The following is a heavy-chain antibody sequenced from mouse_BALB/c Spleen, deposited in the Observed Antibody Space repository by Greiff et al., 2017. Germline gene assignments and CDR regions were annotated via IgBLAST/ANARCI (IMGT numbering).Heavy chain of an antibody. CDR3: TRGHRYDLVYAMDY. CDR2: IYPSDSYT. V-gene: IGHV1-69*02. J-gene: IGHJ4*01. Sequence: QVQLQQPGAELVRPGASVKLSCKASGYTFTSYWINWVKQRPGQGLEWIGNIYPSDSYTNYNQKFKDKATLTVDKSSSTAYMQLSSPTSEDSAVYYCTRGHRYDLVYAMDYWGQGTSVTVSS. D-gene: IGHD2-14*01. CDR1: GYTFTSYW.